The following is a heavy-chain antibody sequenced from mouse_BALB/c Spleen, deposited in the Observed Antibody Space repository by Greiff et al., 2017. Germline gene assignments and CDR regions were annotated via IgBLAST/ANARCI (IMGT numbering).Heavy chain of an antibody. D-gene: IGHD2-12*01. CDR2: INPSNGGT. J-gene: IGHJ3*01. CDR3: TRSGDDRFAY. Sequence: VQLQQSGAELVKPGASVKLSCKASGYTFTSYYMYWVKQRPGQGLEWIGEINPSNGGTNFNEKFKSKATLTVDKSSSTAYMQLSSLTSEDSAVYYCTRSGDDRFAYWGQGTLVTVSA. CDR1: GYTFTSYY. V-gene: IGHV1S81*02.